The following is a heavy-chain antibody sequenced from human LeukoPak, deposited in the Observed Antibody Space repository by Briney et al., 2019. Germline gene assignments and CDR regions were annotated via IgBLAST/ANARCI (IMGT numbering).Heavy chain of an antibody. Sequence: GSVKVSCKASGYSFTRYYMNWVRQTPGQGVEWMGIINPSGGSTSYAQRFLGGVTMTRETSTSTVYMVLSSVRSEDTAVYYCARDGDSSGWYEIDYCGQGALVTVSS. CDR3: ARDGDSSGWYEIDY. D-gene: IGHD6-19*01. V-gene: IGHV1-46*01. CDR1: GYSFTRYY. CDR2: INPSGGST. J-gene: IGHJ4*02.